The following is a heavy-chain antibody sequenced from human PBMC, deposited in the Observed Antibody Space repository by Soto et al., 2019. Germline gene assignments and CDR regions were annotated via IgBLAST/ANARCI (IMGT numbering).Heavy chain of an antibody. V-gene: IGHV4-59*01. Sequence: SETLSLTCTVSGGSISSYYWSWIRQPPGKGLEWIGYIYYSGSTNYNPSLKSRVTISVDTSKNQFSLKLSSVTAADTAVYYCARARSGTSAIDHWGQGTLVTVSS. CDR2: IYYSGST. J-gene: IGHJ4*02. CDR3: ARARSGTSAIDH. CDR1: GGSISSYY. D-gene: IGHD1-1*01.